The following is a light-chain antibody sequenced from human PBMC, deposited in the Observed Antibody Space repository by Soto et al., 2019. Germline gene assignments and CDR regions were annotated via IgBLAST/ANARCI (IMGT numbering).Light chain of an antibody. CDR3: AAWDDSLNGYV. V-gene: IGLV1-44*01. CDR1: SSNIGSKT. CDR2: SNN. Sequence: QAVVTQPPSTSGTPGQRVTISCSGSSSNIGSKTVNWYQHLPGTAPKLLIYSNNQRPSGVPERFSGSKSGTSASLAVSGLQSDDEADYYCAAWDDSLNGYVFGTGTKLTVL. J-gene: IGLJ1*01.